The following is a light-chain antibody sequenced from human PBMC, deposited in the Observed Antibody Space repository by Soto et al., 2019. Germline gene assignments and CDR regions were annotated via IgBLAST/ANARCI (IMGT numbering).Light chain of an antibody. CDR3: SSQAGSDSLMV. J-gene: IGLJ2*01. Sequence: QSALTQPASVSGSPGQSITISCTGTSSDIGVYNYVSWYQRHPDKAPKLMIYEVSNRPSGVSSRFSGSKSGNTASLTISGLQAEDEAEYYCSSQAGSDSLMVFGGGTKLTVL. CDR2: EVS. CDR1: SSDIGVYNY. V-gene: IGLV2-14*01.